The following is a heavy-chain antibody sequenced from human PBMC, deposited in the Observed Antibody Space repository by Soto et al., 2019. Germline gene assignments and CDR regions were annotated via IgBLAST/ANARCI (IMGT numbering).Heavy chain of an antibody. V-gene: IGHV3-30*02. D-gene: IGHD6-13*01. CDR3: AKVIGSSSSGY. CDR1: GFTFSDYY. J-gene: IGHJ4*02. CDR2: ISGDGSNK. Sequence: GGSLRLSCAASGFTFSDYYMSWTRQAPGKGLEWVAVISGDGSNKYYADSVKGRFTISRDNSKNTLYPQMNSLRAEDTAVYYCAKVIGSSSSGYWGQGTLVTVSS.